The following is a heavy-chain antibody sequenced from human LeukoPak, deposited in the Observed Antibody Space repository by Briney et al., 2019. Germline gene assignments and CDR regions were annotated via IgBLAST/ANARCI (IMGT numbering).Heavy chain of an antibody. CDR1: GGSLSSYY. CDR2: IYYSGST. Sequence: SETLSLTCTASGGSLSSYYWSWIRQPPGQGLEWIGYIYYSGSTNYNPSLKSRVTISVDTSKNQFSLKLSSVTAADTAVYYCARRYSSSWYFDYWGQGTLVTVSS. D-gene: IGHD6-13*01. CDR3: ARRYSSSWYFDY. J-gene: IGHJ4*02. V-gene: IGHV4-59*08.